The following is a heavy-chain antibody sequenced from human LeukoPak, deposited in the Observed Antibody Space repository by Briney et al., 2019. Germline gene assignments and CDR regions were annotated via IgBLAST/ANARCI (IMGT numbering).Heavy chain of an antibody. CDR2: INWNGGST. D-gene: IGHD3-10*01. Sequence: GGSLRPSCAASGFTFDDYGMSWVRQAPGKGLEWVSGINWNGGSTGYADSVKGRFTISRDNAKNSLYLQMNSLRAEDTALYYCARVRYGSGSYYNYYYYYMDVWSKGTTVTVSS. CDR1: GFTFDDYG. CDR3: ARVRYGSGSYYNYYYYYMDV. V-gene: IGHV3-20*04. J-gene: IGHJ6*03.